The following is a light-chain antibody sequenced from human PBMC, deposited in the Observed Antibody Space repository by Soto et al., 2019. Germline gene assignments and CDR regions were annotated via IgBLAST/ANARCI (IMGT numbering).Light chain of an antibody. V-gene: IGLV2-11*01. CDR2: DVN. Sequence: QSALTQPRSVSGSPGQSVTISCTGTSSDVGGYNYVSWYQQHPGKAPKLMIYDVNKRPSGVPDRCSGSKSGNTASLTISGLQAEDEDDYYCSSYAGSYTCVFGTGTKLTVL. J-gene: IGLJ1*01. CDR1: SSDVGGYNY. CDR3: SSYAGSYTCV.